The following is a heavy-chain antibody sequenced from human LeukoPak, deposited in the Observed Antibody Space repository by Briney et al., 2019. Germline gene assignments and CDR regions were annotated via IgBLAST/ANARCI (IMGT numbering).Heavy chain of an antibody. D-gene: IGHD4-11*01. CDR3: AKDWGGYSDSPYFDH. V-gene: IGHV3-30*18. J-gene: IGHJ4*02. Sequence: GGSLRLSCAASGFTFYSYGLHWVRQAPGKGLEWVALISYDGTYKHYADSVKGRFTISRDNSKNTLYLQMTGLRPEDTALYYCAKDWGGYSDSPYFDHWGQGTMVTVSS. CDR2: ISYDGTYK. CDR1: GFTFYSYG.